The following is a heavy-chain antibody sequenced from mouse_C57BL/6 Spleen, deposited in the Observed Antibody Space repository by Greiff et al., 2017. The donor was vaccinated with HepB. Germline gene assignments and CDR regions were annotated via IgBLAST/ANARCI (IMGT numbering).Heavy chain of an antibody. CDR1: GYSFTDYN. Sequence: VQLKQSGPELVKPGASVKISCKASGYSFTDYNMNWVKQSNGKSLEWIGVINPNYGTTSYNQKFKGKATLTVDQSSSPAYMQLNSLTSEDSAVYYCARWYYGSSSYAMDYWGQGTSVTVSS. D-gene: IGHD1-1*01. CDR2: INPNYGTT. V-gene: IGHV1-39*01. J-gene: IGHJ4*01. CDR3: ARWYYGSSSYAMDY.